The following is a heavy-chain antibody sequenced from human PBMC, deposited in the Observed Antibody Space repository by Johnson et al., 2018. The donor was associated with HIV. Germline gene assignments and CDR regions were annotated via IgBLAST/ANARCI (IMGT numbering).Heavy chain of an antibody. Sequence: QVQLVESGGDLVQPGGSLRLSCAASGFTFRDYYMNWMRQAPGKGLEWVSHISSSGSTIYYADSVKGRFTISRDNSKNTLYLQMNILRAEDTAVYYCARDRGVVVLHGAFDIWGQGTMVTVSS. D-gene: IGHD2-2*01. CDR2: ISSSGSTI. V-gene: IGHV3-11*01. CDR1: GFTFRDYY. CDR3: ARDRGVVVLHGAFDI. J-gene: IGHJ3*02.